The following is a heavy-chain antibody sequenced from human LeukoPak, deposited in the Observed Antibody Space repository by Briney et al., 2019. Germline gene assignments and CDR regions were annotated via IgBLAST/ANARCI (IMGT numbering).Heavy chain of an antibody. CDR1: GFSFSSYW. CDR3: VRDFRFLDDY. CDR2: IKQDGTEK. Sequence: GGSLRLSCAASGFSFSSYWMTWVRQAPGKGLEWVANIKQDGTEKYSVDSVKGRFTIYRDNAKNSLYLQMNSVRAEDTAVYYCVRDFRFLDDYWGQGTLVSVSS. J-gene: IGHJ4*02. V-gene: IGHV3-7*01. D-gene: IGHD3-3*01.